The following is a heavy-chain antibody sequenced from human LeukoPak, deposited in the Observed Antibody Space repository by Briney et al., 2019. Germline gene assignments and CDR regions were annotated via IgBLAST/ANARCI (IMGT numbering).Heavy chain of an antibody. J-gene: IGHJ4*02. CDR1: GYTLTELS. D-gene: IGHD4-11*01. Sequence: ASVKVSCKVSGYTLTELSMHWVRQAPGKGLEWMGGFDPEDGETIYAQKFQGRVTMTEDTSTDTAYMELSSLGSEDTAVYYCATRTTLRSGIDYWGQGTLVTVSS. CDR3: ATRTTLRSGIDY. V-gene: IGHV1-24*01. CDR2: FDPEDGET.